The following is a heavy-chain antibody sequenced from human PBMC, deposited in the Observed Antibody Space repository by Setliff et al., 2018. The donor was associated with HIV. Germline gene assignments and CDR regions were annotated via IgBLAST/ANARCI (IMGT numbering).Heavy chain of an antibody. D-gene: IGHD6-19*01. J-gene: IGHJ6*03. V-gene: IGHV3-21*01. CDR1: GFTFSSYS. Sequence: GGSLRLSCAASGFTFSSYSMNWVRQAPGKGLKWVSSISSSSSYIYYADSVKGRFTISRDNAKNSLYLQMNSLRAEDTAVYYCARAEAVAGKSYMDVWGKGTTVTVSS. CDR2: ISSSSSYI. CDR3: ARAEAVAGKSYMDV.